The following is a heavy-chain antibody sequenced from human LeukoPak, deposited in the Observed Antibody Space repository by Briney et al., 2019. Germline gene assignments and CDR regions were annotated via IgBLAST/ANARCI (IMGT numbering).Heavy chain of an antibody. V-gene: IGHV4-38-2*02. CDR3: ARDRSYYYGSGSYSGDYWFDP. J-gene: IGHJ5*02. Sequence: SETLSLTCSVSGYSISSGYYWGWIRQSPGRGLEWIGSVYHSGNTYYNPSLKSRVTISVDTSKNQFSLKLSSVTAADTAVYYCARDRSYYYGSGSYSGDYWFDPWGQGTLVTVSS. D-gene: IGHD3-10*01. CDR2: VYHSGNT. CDR1: GYSISSGYY.